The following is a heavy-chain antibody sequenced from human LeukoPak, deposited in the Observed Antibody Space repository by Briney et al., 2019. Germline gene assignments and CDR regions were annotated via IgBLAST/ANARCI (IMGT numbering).Heavy chain of an antibody. CDR2: IWYDGSNK. D-gene: IGHD3-22*01. J-gene: IGHJ3*02. CDR3: AREYYYDSSLAFDI. V-gene: IGHV3-33*01. Sequence: GGSLRLSCAASGFTFSSYGMDWVRRAPGKGLEWVAAIWYDGSNKHYADSVKGRFTISRDNSKNTLYLQMNSLRAEDTAVYYCAREYYYDSSLAFDIWGQGTMVTVSS. CDR1: GFTFSSYG.